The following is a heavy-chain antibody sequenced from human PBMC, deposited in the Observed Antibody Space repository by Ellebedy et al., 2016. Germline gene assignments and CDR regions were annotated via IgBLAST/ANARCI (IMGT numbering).Heavy chain of an antibody. Sequence: GGSLRLXXAASGFTFSSYAMSWVRQAPGKGLEWVSAISGSGGSTYYAESVKGRFTISRDNSKNTLYLQMNSLRAEDTAVYYCASTYGDYYYGMDVWGQGTTVTVSS. V-gene: IGHV3-23*01. J-gene: IGHJ6*02. D-gene: IGHD4-17*01. CDR3: ASTYGDYYYGMDV. CDR1: GFTFSSYA. CDR2: ISGSGGST.